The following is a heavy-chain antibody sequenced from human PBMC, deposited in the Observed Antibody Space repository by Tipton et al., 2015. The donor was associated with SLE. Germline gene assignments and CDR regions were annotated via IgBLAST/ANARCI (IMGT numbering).Heavy chain of an antibody. J-gene: IGHJ4*02. CDR1: GFTFNNFA. D-gene: IGHD3-22*01. V-gene: IGHV3-9*01. CDR3: SKGDSSGYKKIDQ. Sequence: SLRLSCAASGFTFNNFAMHWVRQAPGKGLEWVSSIKWNGETVVYADSVKGRFTISRDDAKNSLYLQMNSLRAEDTAVYYCSKGDSSGYKKIDQWGRGTLVTVSS. CDR2: IKWNGETV.